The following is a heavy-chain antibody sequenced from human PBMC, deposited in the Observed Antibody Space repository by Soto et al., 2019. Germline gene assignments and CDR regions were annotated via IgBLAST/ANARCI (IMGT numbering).Heavy chain of an antibody. D-gene: IGHD3-22*01. J-gene: IGHJ4*02. CDR1: GFTFSSYG. V-gene: IGHV3-33*01. Sequence: QVQLVESGGGVVQPGRSLRLSCAASGFTFSSYGMHWVRQAPGKGLEWVAVIWFDGSNKYYADSVKGQFTISRDNSKNTLYLQMNSLRAEDTAVYYCARDRKYYDSSGYYPVDWGQGTLVTVSS. CDR3: ARDRKYYDSSGYYPVD. CDR2: IWFDGSNK.